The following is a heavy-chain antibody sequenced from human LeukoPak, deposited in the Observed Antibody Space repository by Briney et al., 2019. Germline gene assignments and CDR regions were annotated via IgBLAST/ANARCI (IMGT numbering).Heavy chain of an antibody. CDR3: AREGRVRLNWFDP. D-gene: IGHD1-1*01. J-gene: IGHJ5*02. V-gene: IGHV1-69*04. Sequence: SVKVSCKASGGTFSSHAISWVRQAPGQGLEWMGRIIPIFGIANYAQKFQGRVTITADKSTSTAYMELSSLRSEDTAVYYCAREGRVRLNWFDPWGQGTLVTVSS. CDR1: GGTFSSHA. CDR2: IIPIFGIA.